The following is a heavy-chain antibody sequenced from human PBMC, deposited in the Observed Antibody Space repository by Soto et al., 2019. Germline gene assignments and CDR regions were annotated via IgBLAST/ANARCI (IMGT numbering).Heavy chain of an antibody. CDR3: ARVFSPGNSSGWTSVRLFYFQH. Sequence: VASVKVSCKASGGTFSSYAISWVRQAPGQGLEWMGGIIPINGTANYAQKFQGRVTITRDTSASTAYMELSSLRSEDTAVYYCARVFSPGNSSGWTSVRLFYFQHWGQGTLVTVSS. J-gene: IGHJ1*01. CDR2: IIPINGTA. CDR1: GGTFSSYA. D-gene: IGHD6-19*01. V-gene: IGHV1-69*05.